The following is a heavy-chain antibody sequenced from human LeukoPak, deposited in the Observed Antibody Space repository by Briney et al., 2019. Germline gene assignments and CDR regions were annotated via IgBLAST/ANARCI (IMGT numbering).Heavy chain of an antibody. D-gene: IGHD3-22*01. V-gene: IGHV1-69*04. CDR1: GGTFSSYA. J-gene: IGHJ4*02. CDR2: IIPILGIA. CDR3: AGGHTPYYDSSGYYYDY. Sequence: GSSVKVSCKASGGTFSSYAISWVRQAPGQGLEWMGRIIPILGIANYAQKFQGRVTITADKSTSTAYMELSSLRSEDTAVYYCAGGHTPYYDSSGYYYDYWGQGTLVTVSS.